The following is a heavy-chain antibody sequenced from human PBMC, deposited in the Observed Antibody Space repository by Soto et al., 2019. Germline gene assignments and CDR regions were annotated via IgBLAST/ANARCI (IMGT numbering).Heavy chain of an antibody. CDR2: IYSGGST. CDR3: ARGQQDIVLMVYAPYFDY. J-gene: IGHJ4*02. V-gene: IGHV3-66*01. D-gene: IGHD2-8*01. Sequence: EVQLVESGGGLVQPGGSLRLSCAASGFTVSSNYMSWVRQAPGKGLEWVSVIYSGGSTYYADSVKGRFTISRDNSKNPLYLQMNSLRAEDTAVYYCARGQQDIVLMVYAPYFDYWGQGTLVTVSS. CDR1: GFTVSSNY.